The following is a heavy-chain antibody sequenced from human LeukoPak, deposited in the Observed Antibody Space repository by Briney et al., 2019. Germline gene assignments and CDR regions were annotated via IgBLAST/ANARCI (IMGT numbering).Heavy chain of an antibody. CDR2: M. CDR1: GFTFSIYN. D-gene: IGHD2-21*01. Sequence: GGSLRLSCAASGFTFSIYNMHWVRQAPGKGLEWVASMESVKGRFTISRDNTKNSLYLHMSSLRADDTAVYFCATVAGYFDYWGQGTLVTVSS. CDR3: ATVAGYFDY. V-gene: IGHV3-7*01. J-gene: IGHJ4*02.